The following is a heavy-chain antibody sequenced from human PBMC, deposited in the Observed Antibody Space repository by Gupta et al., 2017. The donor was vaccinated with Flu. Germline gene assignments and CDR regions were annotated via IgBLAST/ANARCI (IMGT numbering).Heavy chain of an antibody. J-gene: IGHJ5*02. D-gene: IGHD1-26*01. CDR2: IVPFLVTA. V-gene: IGHV1-69*01. CDR3: ARDLGSGTYGWFDT. Sequence: RQAPGQGFEWMGGIVPFLVTANYAQKFQGRVTITADESTTTAYMELSSLRFDDTAVYYCARDLGSGTYGWFDTWGQGTLVTVSS.